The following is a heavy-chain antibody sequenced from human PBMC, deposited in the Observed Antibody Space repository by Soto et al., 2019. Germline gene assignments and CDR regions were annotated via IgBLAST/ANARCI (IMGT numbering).Heavy chain of an antibody. D-gene: IGHD2-8*02. Sequence: QVQLVESGGGVVQPGKSLRLSCAASGFAFSSHTMHWVRQAPGKGLEWVAVTSHDGSNEYYADSVKGRFIISGDNSKNTVYLQTNSLRDDDTAVYYCARSRRLYWWLDTFDIWGQGTMVTVSS. CDR1: GFAFSSHT. CDR3: ARSRRLYWWLDTFDI. V-gene: IGHV3-30-3*01. J-gene: IGHJ3*02. CDR2: TSHDGSNE.